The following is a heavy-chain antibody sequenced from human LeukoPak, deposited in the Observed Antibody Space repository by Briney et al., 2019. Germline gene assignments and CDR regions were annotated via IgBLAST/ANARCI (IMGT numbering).Heavy chain of an antibody. CDR2: VSYLGNDK. Sequence: PGGSLRLSCAASGFTFRDYAMHRVRQAPGKGLEWVAVVSYLGNDKYYADSVKGRFTISRDNSNNTLYLQINSLRTDDTGVYYCARPLERRLIHYFDFWGPGTLVTVSS. CDR1: GFTFRDYA. V-gene: IGHV3-30-3*01. J-gene: IGHJ4*02. CDR3: ARPLERRLIHYFDF. D-gene: IGHD6-25*01.